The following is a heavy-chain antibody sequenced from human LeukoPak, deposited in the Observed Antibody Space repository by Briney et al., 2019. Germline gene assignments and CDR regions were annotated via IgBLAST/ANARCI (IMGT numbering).Heavy chain of an antibody. J-gene: IGHJ5*02. CDR2: ITSSSSTI. Sequence: GGSLRLSCAASGFTFSSYSMNWVRQAPGKGLEWVSYITSSSSTINYADSAKGRFTISRDNAKNSLYLQMNSLRAEDTAVYYCARGYSSSSRLNWFDPWGQGTLVTVSS. V-gene: IGHV3-48*01. D-gene: IGHD6-13*01. CDR1: GFTFSSYS. CDR3: ARGYSSSSRLNWFDP.